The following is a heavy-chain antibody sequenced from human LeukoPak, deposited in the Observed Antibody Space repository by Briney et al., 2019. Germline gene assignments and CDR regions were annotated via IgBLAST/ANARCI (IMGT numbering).Heavy chain of an antibody. D-gene: IGHD4-17*01. J-gene: IGHJ1*01. V-gene: IGHV4-39*01. CDR2: IYYSGST. Sequence: SETLSLTCTVSGGSISSSSYYWGCIRQPPGKGLECIGSIYYSGSTYYNPSLKSRVTISVDTSKNQFSLKLSSVTAADTAVYYCASLTTVTTKGYFQHWGQGTLVTVSS. CDR1: GGSISSSSYY. CDR3: ASLTTVTTKGYFQH.